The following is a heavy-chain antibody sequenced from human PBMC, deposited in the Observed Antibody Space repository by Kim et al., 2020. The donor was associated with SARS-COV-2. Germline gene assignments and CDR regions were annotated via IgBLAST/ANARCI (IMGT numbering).Heavy chain of an antibody. CDR3: ARDSDGYSSSWFEGDAFDI. J-gene: IGHJ3*02. CDR2: IIPIFDAA. D-gene: IGHD6-13*01. CDR1: GGTFSSYA. V-gene: IGHV1-69*13. Sequence: SVKVSCKASGGTFSSYAISWVRQAPGQGLEWMGGIIPIFDAANYAQKFQGRVTITADESTSTAYMELTSLRSEDTAVYYCARDSDGYSSSWFEGDAFDIWGQGTMVTVSS.